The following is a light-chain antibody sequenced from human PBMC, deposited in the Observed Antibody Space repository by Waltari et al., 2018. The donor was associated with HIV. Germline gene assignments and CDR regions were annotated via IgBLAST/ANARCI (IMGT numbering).Light chain of an antibody. V-gene: IGKV4-1*01. CDR1: QNILNTSNRNNY. CDR2: GAS. Sequence: DIEMSQSPDFLAVSLGERATINCKSSQNILNTSNRNNYVAWYQQKQGQHLILLITGASVRASSAVPERFRGSGSGTDFTHTISSLQAEDAAVYCCLQHDTLPRTFGQGTRVEVK. J-gene: IGKJ1*01. CDR3: LQHDTLPRT.